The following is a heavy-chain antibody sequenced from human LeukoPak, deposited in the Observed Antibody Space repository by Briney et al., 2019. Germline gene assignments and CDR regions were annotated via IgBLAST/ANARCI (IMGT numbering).Heavy chain of an antibody. D-gene: IGHD6-13*01. CDR2: IYYSGST. J-gene: IGHJ4*02. CDR1: GGSISSYY. V-gene: IGHV4-59*01. CDR3: ARGSPRVKAGADY. Sequence: PSETLSLTCTVSGGSISSYYWSWIRQPPGKGLEWIGYIYYSGSTNYNPSLKSRVTISVDTSKNQFSLKLSSVTAADTAVYYCARGSPRVKAGADYWGQGTLVTVSS.